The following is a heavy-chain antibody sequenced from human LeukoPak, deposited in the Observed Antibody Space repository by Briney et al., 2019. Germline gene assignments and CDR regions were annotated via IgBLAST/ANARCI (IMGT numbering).Heavy chain of an antibody. CDR1: GLTFSTYN. J-gene: IGHJ6*02. CDR2: ISSGSSFI. D-gene: IGHD3-16*01. CDR3: ARVLLVHDYYYGMDV. V-gene: IGHV3-21*01. Sequence: GGPLRLSCAASGLTFSTYNITWVRQAPGKGLEWVSSISSGSSFIYYAGSVKGRFTISRDNAKNSLYLQMNSLRAEDTAVYYCARVLLVHDYYYGMDVWGQGTTVNVSS.